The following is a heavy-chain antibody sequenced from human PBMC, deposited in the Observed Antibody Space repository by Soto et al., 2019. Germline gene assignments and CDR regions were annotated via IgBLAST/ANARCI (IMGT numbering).Heavy chain of an antibody. V-gene: IGHV3-53*01. Sequence: EVPLVESGGGLIQPGGSLRLSCAASGFTVSSNYMSWVRQAPGKGLEWVSVIYSGGSTYYADSVKGRFTISRDNSKNTLYLQMNSLRAEDTAVYYCARVSSSSLWDVWGQGTTVTVSS. CDR1: GFTVSSNY. D-gene: IGHD6-6*01. CDR3: ARVSSSSLWDV. J-gene: IGHJ6*02. CDR2: IYSGGST.